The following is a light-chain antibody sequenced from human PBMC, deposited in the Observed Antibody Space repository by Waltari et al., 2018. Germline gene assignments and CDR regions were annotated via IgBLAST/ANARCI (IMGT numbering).Light chain of an antibody. CDR3: QHLNSYPPFS. V-gene: IGKV1-9*01. CDR1: QVITSH. J-gene: IGKJ3*01. CDR2: AAS. Sequence: DIQLTQSPSFLSASVGDRVTVTCRASQVITSHLDWYQQKPGKAPKLLLYAASTLNSGVPSMFSGSGSGTEFTLTINSLQPEDFATYYCQHLNSYPPFSFGPGTKVDIK.